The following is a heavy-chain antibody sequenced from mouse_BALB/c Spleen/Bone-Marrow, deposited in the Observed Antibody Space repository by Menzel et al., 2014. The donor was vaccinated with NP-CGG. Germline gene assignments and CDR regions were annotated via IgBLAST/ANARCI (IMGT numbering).Heavy chain of an antibody. V-gene: IGHV14-4*02. CDR1: GFNIKDSY. J-gene: IGHJ4*01. CDR2: IDPENGDT. Sequence: VQLKESGAELVRSGASVKLSCTGSGFNIKDSYIHWVKQRPGQGLEWIGWIDPENGDTEYAPKFQGKATMTADTSSNTAYLQLGSLTSEDTAVYCCTPYGNYGWEYWGQGTSVTVSS. CDR3: TPYGNYGWEY. D-gene: IGHD2-10*02.